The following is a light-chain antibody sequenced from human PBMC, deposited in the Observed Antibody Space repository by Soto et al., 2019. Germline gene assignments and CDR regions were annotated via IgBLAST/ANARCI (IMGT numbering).Light chain of an antibody. CDR2: AVS. CDR1: QIIGTY. Sequence: DILLTQSPSSLSASVGDRVTITCRASQIIGTYLNWYQQKPGKAPKLLIHAVSSLHSGGPSRFSGSGSGTDFTLTISSLDPEDCATYYCQESYSTPSWTFGQGTKV. J-gene: IGKJ1*01. V-gene: IGKV1-39*01. CDR3: QESYSTPSWT.